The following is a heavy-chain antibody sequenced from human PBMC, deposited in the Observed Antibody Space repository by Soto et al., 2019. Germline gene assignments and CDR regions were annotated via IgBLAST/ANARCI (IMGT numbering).Heavy chain of an antibody. CDR3: ARSGDYYYYYGMDV. D-gene: IGHD4-17*01. J-gene: IGHJ6*02. Sequence: SETLSLTCAVYGGSFSGYYWSWIRQPPGKGLEWIGEINHSGSTNYNPSLKSRVTISVDTSKNQFSLELSSVTAADTAVYYCARSGDYYYYYGMDVWGQGTTVTVSS. V-gene: IGHV4-34*01. CDR1: GGSFSGYY. CDR2: INHSGST.